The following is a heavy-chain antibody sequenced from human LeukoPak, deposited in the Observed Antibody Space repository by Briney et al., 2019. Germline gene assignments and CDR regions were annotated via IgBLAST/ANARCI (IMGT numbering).Heavy chain of an antibody. CDR3: AREATFGGVIFFDY. J-gene: IGHJ4*02. D-gene: IGHD3-16*02. CDR2: IYYSGST. V-gene: IGHV4-30-4*01. Sequence: SETLSLTCTVSGGSISSGDYYWSWIRQPPGKGLEWIGYIYYSGSTYYNPSLKSRVTISVDTSKNQFSLKLSSVTAADTAVYYCAREATFGGVIFFDYWGQGTLVTVSS. CDR1: GGSISSGDYY.